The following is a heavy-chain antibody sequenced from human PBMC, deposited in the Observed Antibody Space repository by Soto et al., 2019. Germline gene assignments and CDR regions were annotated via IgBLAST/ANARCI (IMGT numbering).Heavy chain of an antibody. D-gene: IGHD3-10*01. CDR3: AKDAALTMVRGVVPFDY. J-gene: IGHJ4*02. CDR1: GFTFSSYA. CDR2: ISGSGGST. Sequence: GGSLRLSCAASGFTFSSYAMSWVRQAPGKGLEWVSAISGSGGSTYYADSVKGRFTISRDNSKNTLYLQMNSLRAEDTAVYYCAKDAALTMVRGVVPFDYWGQGTLVTVSS. V-gene: IGHV3-23*01.